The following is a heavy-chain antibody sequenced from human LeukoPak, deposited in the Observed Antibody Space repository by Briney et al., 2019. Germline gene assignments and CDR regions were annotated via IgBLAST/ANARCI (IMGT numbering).Heavy chain of an antibody. CDR1: GGSFSGYY. CDR3: ARGETGTTSYFDY. Sequence: PPETLSLTCAVYGGSFSGYYWSWIRQPPGKGLEGIGEVNHSGSTNYNPSLKSRVTISVDTSKNQFSLKLSSVTAADTAVYYCARGETGTTSYFDYWGQGTLVTVSS. D-gene: IGHD1-1*01. V-gene: IGHV4-34*01. CDR2: VNHSGST. J-gene: IGHJ4*02.